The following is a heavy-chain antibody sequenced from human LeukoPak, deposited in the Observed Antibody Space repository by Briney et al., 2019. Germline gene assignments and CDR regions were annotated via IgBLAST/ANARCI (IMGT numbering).Heavy chain of an antibody. CDR3: ARASGSNHNHLDY. J-gene: IGHJ4*02. Sequence: PGGSLRLSCTTSGFTLTSAGMHWVRQAPGKGLEWVAVMWYTGDFKFYSDSVRGRFTFSRDTSKDTLYLQMDSLRAEDTAVYYCARASGSNHNHLDYWGQGTLVTVSS. D-gene: IGHD1-14*01. V-gene: IGHV3-33*01. CDR2: MWYTGDFK. CDR1: GFTLTSAG.